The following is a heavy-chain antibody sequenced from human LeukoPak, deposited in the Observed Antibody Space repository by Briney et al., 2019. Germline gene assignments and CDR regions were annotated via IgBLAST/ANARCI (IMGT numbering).Heavy chain of an antibody. J-gene: IGHJ3*02. D-gene: IGHD3-16*02. CDR1: GFTFSTYV. CDR3: ARLSSFAFDI. CDR2: ILHNGDST. V-gene: IGHV3-23*01. Sequence: GGSLRLSCAASGFTFSTYVMSWVRQAPGKGLEWLSLILHNGDSTYYADSVKGRFTISRDNSKNTLYLQMNSLRAEDTAVYYCARLSSFAFDIWGQGTMVTVSS.